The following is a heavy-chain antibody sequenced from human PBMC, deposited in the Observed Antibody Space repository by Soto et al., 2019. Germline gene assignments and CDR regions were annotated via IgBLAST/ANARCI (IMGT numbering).Heavy chain of an antibody. V-gene: IGHV1-18*01. J-gene: IGHJ6*03. CDR2: ISAYNGNT. D-gene: IGHD6-13*01. Sequence: ASVKVSCKASGYTFTSYGISWVRQAPGQGLEWMGWISAYNGNTNYAQKLQGRVTMTTDTSTSTAYMELRSLRSDDTAVYYCARASLAAAHAYYYYYMDVWGKGTTVTVSS. CDR1: GYTFTSYG. CDR3: ARASLAAAHAYYYYYMDV.